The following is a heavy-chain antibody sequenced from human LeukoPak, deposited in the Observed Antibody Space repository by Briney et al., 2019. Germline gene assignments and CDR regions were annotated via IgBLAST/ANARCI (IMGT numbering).Heavy chain of an antibody. J-gene: IGHJ4*02. CDR3: AKARYLQRFDY. CDR1: GFTFSSYA. D-gene: IGHD3-9*01. V-gene: IGHV3-23*01. CDR2: ISGSGGST. Sequence: TGGSLRLSCAASGFTFSSYAMSWVRQAPGKGLAWVAAISGSGGSTYYADSVKGRFTISRDNSKNTLYLQMNSLRAEDTAVYYCAKARYLQRFDYWGQGTLVTASS.